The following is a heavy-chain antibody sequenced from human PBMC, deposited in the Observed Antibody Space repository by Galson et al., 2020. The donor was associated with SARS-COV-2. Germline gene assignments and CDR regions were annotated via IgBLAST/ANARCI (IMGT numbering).Heavy chain of an antibody. CDR1: GASIHSYS. V-gene: IGHV4-4*07. J-gene: IGHJ3*02. CDR2: ISTTGST. Sequence: SQTLSLTCAVSGASIHSYSWTWIRQPAGWGLEWIGRISTTGSTNYNPSLKSRVTMSVDPSKNQFSLRLSSVTAADTAVYYCAADSHYVGAFDIWGHGTVVTVSS. CDR3: AADSHYVGAFDI. D-gene: IGHD3-10*02.